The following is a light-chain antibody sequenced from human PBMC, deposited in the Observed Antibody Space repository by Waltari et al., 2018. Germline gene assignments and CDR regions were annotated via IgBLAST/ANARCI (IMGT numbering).Light chain of an antibody. J-gene: IGKJ1*01. CDR3: QQYGNSPPT. CDR1: QSVSHSY. CDR2: GAS. V-gene: IGKV3-20*01. Sequence: EIVLTQSPSTLSLSPGQRATPTCRASQSVSHSYLAWYQQKPGQTPRLLIYGASSRATGIPDRFSGSGSGTDYTLTVSRLEPEDFAVYYCQQYGNSPPTFGQGTKVEIK.